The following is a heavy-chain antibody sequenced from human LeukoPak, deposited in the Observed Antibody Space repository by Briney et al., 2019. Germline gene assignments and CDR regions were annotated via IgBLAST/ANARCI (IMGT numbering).Heavy chain of an antibody. D-gene: IGHD2-15*01. Sequence: ASVKVSCKASGYTFTGYYMHWVRQAPGQGLEWMGWINPNSGGTNYAQKFQGRVTMTRDTSISTAYMELSRLRSDDTAVYYCARETRDRYCRGGSCYFDYWGQGTLVTVSS. V-gene: IGHV1-2*02. CDR3: ARETRDRYCRGGSCYFDY. J-gene: IGHJ4*02. CDR1: GYTFTGYY. CDR2: INPNSGGT.